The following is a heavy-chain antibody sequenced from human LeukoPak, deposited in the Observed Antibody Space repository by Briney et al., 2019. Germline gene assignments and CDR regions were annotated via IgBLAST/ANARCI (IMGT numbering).Heavy chain of an antibody. CDR2: ISGSGGST. V-gene: IGHV3-23*01. CDR1: GFTFSSYA. CDR3: AKDLRSGYYYDSSGYDAFDI. J-gene: IGHJ3*02. Sequence: GGSLRLSCAASGFTFSSYAMSWVRRAPGKGLEWVSAISGSGGSTYYADSVKGRFTISRDNSKNTLYLQMNSLRAEDTAVYYCAKDLRSGYYYDSSGYDAFDIWGQGTMVTVSS. D-gene: IGHD3-22*01.